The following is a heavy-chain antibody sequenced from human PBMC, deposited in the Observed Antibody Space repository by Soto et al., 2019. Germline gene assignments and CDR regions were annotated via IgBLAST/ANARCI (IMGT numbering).Heavy chain of an antibody. V-gene: IGHV4-59*08. CDR3: GRISCQGDYAY. Sequence: QVQLQESGPGVVKPSETLSLTCTISGGSISGYYWTWIRQSPGKELEFIGYIYSGNTNSNPSLNSRFTISVDKSKNQCALKLSSVTAADTAVYYCGRISCQGDYAYWGQGTLVTVSS. CDR2: IYSGNT. J-gene: IGHJ4*02. CDR1: GGSISGYY. D-gene: IGHD3-16*01.